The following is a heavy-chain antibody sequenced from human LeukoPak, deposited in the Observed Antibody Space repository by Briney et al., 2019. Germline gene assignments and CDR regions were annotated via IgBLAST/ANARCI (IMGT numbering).Heavy chain of an antibody. CDR1: GFTFSSYT. D-gene: IGHD6-25*01. V-gene: IGHV3-48*01. J-gene: IGHJ6*03. CDR2: IGTSSTTT. CDR3: ARFAAGGSYYYYMDV. Sequence: GGSLRLSCAASGFTFSSYTMNWVRQPPGKGLEWVSNIGTSSTTTYYADSVKGRFTISRDNAKNSLYLQMNSLRADDTAVYYCARFAAGGSYYYYMDVWGKGSTVTVSS.